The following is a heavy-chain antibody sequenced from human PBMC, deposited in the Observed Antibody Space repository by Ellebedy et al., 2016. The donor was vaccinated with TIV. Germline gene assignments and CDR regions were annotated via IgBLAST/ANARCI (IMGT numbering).Heavy chain of an antibody. CDR3: ARSNDYWSGHYPLDS. Sequence: AASVKVSCKASGYTFIGYYIHWVRQAPGQGLEWMGWINPNSGGTNYAQKFQGWVTMTRDTSTSTVYMELMQLRSDDTAVYYCARSNDYWSGHYPLDSWGQGTLVTVPS. CDR1: GYTFIGYY. V-gene: IGHV1-2*04. D-gene: IGHD3-3*01. J-gene: IGHJ4*02. CDR2: INPNSGGT.